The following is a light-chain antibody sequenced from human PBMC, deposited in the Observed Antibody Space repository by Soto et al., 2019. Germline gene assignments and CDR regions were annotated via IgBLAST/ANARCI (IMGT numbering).Light chain of an antibody. CDR2: AAS. V-gene: IGKV3-15*01. CDR3: QQYAQRWT. Sequence: IDMTQSPAALSVSPGQSVTLSCRSSQNIGGNLAWYQQRPGQSPRLLIYAASDRATGVPARFSGSGSGTEFTLTINSLQSEDFAVYYCQQYAQRWTFGQGTKLDIK. J-gene: IGKJ1*01. CDR1: QNIGGN.